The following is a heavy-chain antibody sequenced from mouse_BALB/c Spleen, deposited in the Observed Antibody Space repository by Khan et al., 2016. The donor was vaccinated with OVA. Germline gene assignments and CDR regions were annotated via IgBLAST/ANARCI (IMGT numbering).Heavy chain of an antibody. Sequence: EVQLVESGGGLVQPGGSRKLSCAASGFTFSDYGMAWVRQAPGKGPEWVAFISDLAYTIYYADPVTGRFTISRENAKNTLYLEMRSLRSGANAIFDWARGGGTAPFAYWGLKTLVTVSA. J-gene: IGHJ3*01. V-gene: IGHV5-15*02. D-gene: IGHD1-2*01. CDR3: ARGGGTAPFAY. CDR1: GFTFSDYG. CDR2: ISDLAYTI.